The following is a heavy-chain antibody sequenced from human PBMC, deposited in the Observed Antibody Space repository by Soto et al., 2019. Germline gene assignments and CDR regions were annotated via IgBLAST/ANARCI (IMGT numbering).Heavy chain of an antibody. V-gene: IGHV3-48*03. CDR2: ISSSGSTI. CDR1: GFTFSSYE. D-gene: IGHD5-18*01. Sequence: GGSLRLSCAASGFTFSSYEMNWVRQAPGKGLEWVSYISSSGSTIYYADSVKGRFTISRDNAKNSLYLQMNSLRAEDTAVYYCARDPRGSYGYYYYYGMDVWGQGTTVTVSS. J-gene: IGHJ6*02. CDR3: ARDPRGSYGYYYYYGMDV.